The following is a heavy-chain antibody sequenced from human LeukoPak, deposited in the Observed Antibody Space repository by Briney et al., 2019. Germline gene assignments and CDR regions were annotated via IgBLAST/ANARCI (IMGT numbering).Heavy chain of an antibody. Sequence: PGGSLRLSCAASGFNFSSYAMSWVRQAPGKGLEWVSAISGSGGSTYYADSVKGRFTISRDNSKNTLYLQMNSLRAEDTAVYYCVHARKWGSRMTKVTTDYCYYYMDVWGKGTTVTVSS. CDR3: VHARKWGSRMTKVTTDYCYYYMDV. CDR2: ISGSGGST. V-gene: IGHV3-23*01. CDR1: GFNFSSYA. J-gene: IGHJ6*03. D-gene: IGHD4-11*01.